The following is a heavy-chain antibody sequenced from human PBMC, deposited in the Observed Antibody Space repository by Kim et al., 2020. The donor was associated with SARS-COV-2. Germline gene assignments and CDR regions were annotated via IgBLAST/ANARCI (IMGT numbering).Heavy chain of an antibody. Sequence: SVKVSCKASGGTFSSYAISWVRQAPGQGLEWMGGIIPIFGTANYAQKFQGRVTITADESTSTAYMELSSLRSEDTAVYYCARDRTTGTGAFDIWGQGTMVTVSS. J-gene: IGHJ3*02. V-gene: IGHV1-69*13. CDR3: ARDRTTGTGAFDI. CDR2: IIPIFGTA. CDR1: GGTFSSYA. D-gene: IGHD1-1*01.